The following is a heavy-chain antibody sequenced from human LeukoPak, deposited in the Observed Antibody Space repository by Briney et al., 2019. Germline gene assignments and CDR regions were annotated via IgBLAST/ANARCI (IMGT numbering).Heavy chain of an antibody. CDR1: GYTFTGYY. CDR2: INPSGGST. CDR3: ARDYDVLTAYPPTQLFDP. D-gene: IGHD3-9*01. V-gene: IGHV1-46*01. J-gene: IGHJ5*02. Sequence: ASVKVSCKASGYTFTGYYMHWVRRAPGQGLEWMGIINPSGGSTSYAQKFQGRVTMTRDTSTSTVYMELSSLRSEDTAVYYCARDYDVLTAYPPTQLFDPWGQGTLVTVSS.